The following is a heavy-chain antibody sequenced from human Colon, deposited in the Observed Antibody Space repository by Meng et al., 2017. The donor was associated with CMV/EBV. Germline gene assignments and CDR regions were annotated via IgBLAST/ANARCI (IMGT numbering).Heavy chain of an antibody. CDR1: GDSINDYY. V-gene: IGHV4-59*01. CDR3: ARDNGDYYYGMDV. Sequence: SETLSLTCTVSGDSINDYYWSWIRQSPGKGLEWIGYIYYSGSTHYNPSLEGRVDISIDTSRKHFSLKMTSVTAADTATYYCARDNGDYYYGMDVWGQGTTVTVPS. CDR2: IYYSGST. J-gene: IGHJ6*02. D-gene: IGHD3-16*02.